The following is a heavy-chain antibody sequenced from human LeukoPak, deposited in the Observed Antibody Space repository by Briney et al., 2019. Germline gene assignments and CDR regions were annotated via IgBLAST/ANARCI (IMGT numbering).Heavy chain of an antibody. J-gene: IGHJ3*02. V-gene: IGHV3-48*01. CDR3: ARVQYYYDSSGYYYGEDAFDI. CDR2: ISSSSSTI. CDR1: GFTFSSYS. Sequence: PGGSLRLSCAASGFTFSSYSMNWVRQAPGKGLEWVSYISSSSSTIYYADSVKGRFTISRDNAKNSLYLQMNSLRAEDTAVYYCARVQYYYDSSGYYYGEDAFDIWGQGTMVTVSS. D-gene: IGHD3-22*01.